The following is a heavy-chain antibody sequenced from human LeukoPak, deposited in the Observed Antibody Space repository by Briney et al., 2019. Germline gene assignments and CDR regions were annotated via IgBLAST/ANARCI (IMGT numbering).Heavy chain of an antibody. CDR2: INHSGST. J-gene: IGHJ6*02. CDR1: GGSFSGYY. CDR3: ARCNYYYGMDV. Sequence: SETLSLTCAVYGGSFSGYYWSWIRQPPRKGLEWIGEINHSGSTNYNPSLKSRVTISVDTSKNQFSLKLSSVTAADTAVYYCARCNYYYGMDVWGQGTTVTVSS. V-gene: IGHV4-34*01.